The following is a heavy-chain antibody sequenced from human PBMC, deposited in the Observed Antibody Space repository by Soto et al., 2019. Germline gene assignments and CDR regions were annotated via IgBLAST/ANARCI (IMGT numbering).Heavy chain of an antibody. D-gene: IGHD2-2*01. Sequence: SETLFLTCTVSGGSISSGGYYWSWIRQHPGKGLEWIGYIYYSGSTYYNPSLKSRVTISVDTSKNQFSMKLSSVTAADTAVYYCARVVWGSIVVVPAASNWFDPWGQGTLVTVSS. CDR1: GGSISSGGYY. J-gene: IGHJ5*02. CDR2: IYYSGST. CDR3: ARVVWGSIVVVPAASNWFDP. V-gene: IGHV4-31*03.